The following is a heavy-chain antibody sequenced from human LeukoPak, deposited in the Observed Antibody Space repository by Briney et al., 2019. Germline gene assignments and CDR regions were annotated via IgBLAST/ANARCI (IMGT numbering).Heavy chain of an antibody. CDR2: IRYDGSNK. D-gene: IGHD2-2*01. Sequence: GGSLRLSCAASGFTFSSYGMHWVRQAPGKGLEWVAFIRYDGSNKYYADSVKGRFTISRDNSKNTLYLQMNSLRDEDTAVYYCVREGLECSGSSCQRAAFDYWGQGTLVTVSS. CDR3: VREGLECSGSSCQRAAFDY. CDR1: GFTFSSYG. V-gene: IGHV3-30*02. J-gene: IGHJ4*02.